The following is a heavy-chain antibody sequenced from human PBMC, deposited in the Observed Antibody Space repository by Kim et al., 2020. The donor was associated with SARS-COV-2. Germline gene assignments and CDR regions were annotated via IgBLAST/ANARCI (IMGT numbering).Heavy chain of an antibody. D-gene: IGHD3-22*01. V-gene: IGHV1-69*06. Sequence: VKVSCKASGGTFSSYAISWVRQAPGQGLDWMGGIIPIFGTANYAQKFQGRVTITADKSTSTAYMELSSLRSEDTAVYYCAETKRITKHDSSGYLAYWG. CDR1: GGTFSSYA. CDR2: IIPIFGTA. J-gene: IGHJ4*01. CDR3: AETKRITKHDSSGYLAY.